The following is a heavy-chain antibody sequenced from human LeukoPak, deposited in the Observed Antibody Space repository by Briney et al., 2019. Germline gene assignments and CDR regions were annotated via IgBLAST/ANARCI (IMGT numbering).Heavy chain of an antibody. CDR1: GYIFTNSW. D-gene: IGHD5-24*01. J-gene: IGHJ4*02. CDR3: ARGQGYNHDHYFDY. Sequence: GESLKISCKGSGYIFTNSWIGWVRQMPGKGLECMGIIYPGDSDTRYSPSFQGQVTISVERSINTAYLQWSSLEASDTAIYYCARGQGYNHDHYFDYWGQGTLVTVSS. V-gene: IGHV5-51*01. CDR2: IYPGDSDT.